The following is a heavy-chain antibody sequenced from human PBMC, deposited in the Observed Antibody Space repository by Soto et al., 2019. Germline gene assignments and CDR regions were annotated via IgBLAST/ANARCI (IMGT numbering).Heavy chain of an antibody. CDR2: INHSGST. CDR1: GGSFSGYY. V-gene: IGHV4-34*01. Sequence: QVQLQQWGAGLLKPSETLSLTCAVYGGSFSGYYWSWIRQPPGKGLEWIGEINHSGSTNYNPSLKSRVTISGDTSKNQFSLKLSSVTAADTAVYYCARVREPLTGGPWFDPWGQGTLVTVSS. D-gene: IGHD1-26*01. CDR3: ARVREPLTGGPWFDP. J-gene: IGHJ5*02.